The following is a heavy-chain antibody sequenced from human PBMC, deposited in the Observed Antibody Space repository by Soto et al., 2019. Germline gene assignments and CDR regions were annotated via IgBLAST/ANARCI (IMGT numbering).Heavy chain of an antibody. J-gene: IGHJ4*02. V-gene: IGHV1-18*01. CDR3: ARGPTDYYDNSGDYFLDY. CDR1: GYTFTTYG. Sequence: QVQLVQSGAEVKKPGASVKVSCKASGYTFTTYGMSWVRQAPGQGLDWMGWISTYNGNTKYAERPQGRVTRTTDTATSTAYTELRSLRSDDTAVYYCARGPTDYYDNSGDYFLDYWGQGTLVTVSS. D-gene: IGHD3-22*01. CDR2: ISTYNGNT.